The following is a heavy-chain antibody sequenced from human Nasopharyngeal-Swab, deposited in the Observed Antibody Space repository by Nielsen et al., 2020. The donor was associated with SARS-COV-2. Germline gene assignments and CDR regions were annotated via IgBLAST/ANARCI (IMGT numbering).Heavy chain of an antibody. CDR1: GYTLTVLP. CDR3: ASEGSGVFGVVIYAFDI. D-gene: IGHD3-3*01. V-gene: IGHV1-24*01. J-gene: IGHJ3*02. Sequence: ASVKVSCKVSGYTLTVLPIHWVRQAPGKGLAWMVTVFPEDGEPIYAQNFQGRVTMTEDTSTYTAYLELSSLRSEDTAVYYCASEGSGVFGVVIYAFDIWGPGTLVTVSS. CDR2: VFPEDGEP.